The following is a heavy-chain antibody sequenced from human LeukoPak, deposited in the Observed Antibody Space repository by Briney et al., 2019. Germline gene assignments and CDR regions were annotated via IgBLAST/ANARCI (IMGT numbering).Heavy chain of an antibody. J-gene: IGHJ4*02. D-gene: IGHD6-13*01. CDR1: GLSISSFY. V-gene: IGHV4-4*07. CDR3: ARQWGLDSSSWYLTY. Sequence: SETLSLTCTVSGLSISSFYWSWIRQPAGKGLEWIGRIYPLGNTNYNPSLKSRVTLSIDTSQNQFSLRLNSVTAADTAVYYCARQWGLDSSSWYLTYWGQGTLVTVSS. CDR2: IYPLGNT.